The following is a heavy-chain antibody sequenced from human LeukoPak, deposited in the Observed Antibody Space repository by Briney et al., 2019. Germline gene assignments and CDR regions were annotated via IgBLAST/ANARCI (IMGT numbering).Heavy chain of an antibody. CDR1: GFTFSNVW. J-gene: IGHJ3*02. CDR3: TIGPMVRGVITFEGAFDI. V-gene: IGHV3-15*01. Sequence: PGGSLRLSCAASGFTFSNVWMSWVRQAPGKGLEWVGRIKSKTDGGTTDYAAPVKGRFTISRDDSKNTLYLQMNSLKTEDTAVYYCTIGPMVRGVITFEGAFDIWGQGTMVTVSS. CDR2: IKSKTDGGTT. D-gene: IGHD3-10*01.